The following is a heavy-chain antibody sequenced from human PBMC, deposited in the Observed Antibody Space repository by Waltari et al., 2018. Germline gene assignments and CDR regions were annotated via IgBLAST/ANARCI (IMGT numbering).Heavy chain of an antibody. V-gene: IGHV1-69*02. CDR2: IIPILGIA. Sequence: QVQLVQSGAAVKKPGSSVKVSCKASGGTFSSYTISWLRQAPGQGLGWMGRIIPILGIANYAQKFQGRVTITAEKSTSTAYMELSSLRSEDTAVYYCARARRITMVRGVIITTLFDYWGQGTLVTVSS. D-gene: IGHD3-10*01. CDR1: GGTFSSYT. J-gene: IGHJ4*02. CDR3: ARARRITMVRGVIITTLFDY.